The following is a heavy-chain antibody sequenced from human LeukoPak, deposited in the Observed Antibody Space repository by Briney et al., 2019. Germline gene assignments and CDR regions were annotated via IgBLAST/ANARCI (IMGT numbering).Heavy chain of an antibody. D-gene: IGHD6-19*01. J-gene: IGHJ4*02. V-gene: IGHV4-34*01. CDR3: ARGKGSGWTFDY. CDR1: VRSFSGYY. Sequence: SETVSLLCAVCVRSFSGYYWTCIRQPPGKGLEWIGEINHSGSTNYNPSLKSRVPISVDTSKNQFSLKLSSVTAADTAVYYCARGKGSGWTFDYWGEGTLVTVSS. CDR2: INHSGST.